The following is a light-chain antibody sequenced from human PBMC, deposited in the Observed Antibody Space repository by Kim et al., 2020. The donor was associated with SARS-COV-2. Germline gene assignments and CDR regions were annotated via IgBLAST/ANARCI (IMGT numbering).Light chain of an antibody. V-gene: IGKV3-15*01. CDR3: HQFNNWHT. J-gene: IGKJ2*01. CDR1: QSVSSN. Sequence: EIVMTQSPATLSVSPGERVTLSCRASQSVSSNLAWYQQKPGQAPRLLIYGASTRATVIPARFSGSGSGTEFTLTISSLQSEDFAVYYCHQFNNWHTFGQGTKLEI. CDR2: GAS.